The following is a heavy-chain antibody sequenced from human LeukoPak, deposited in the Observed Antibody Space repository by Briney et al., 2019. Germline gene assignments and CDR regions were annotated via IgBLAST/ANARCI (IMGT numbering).Heavy chain of an antibody. J-gene: IGHJ4*02. CDR3: ARAVSGSYFDY. Sequence: SETLSLTCTVSGGSISSGSYYWSWIRQPAGKGLEWIGRIYTSGSTNYNPSLKSRVTISVDTSKNQFSLRPSSVTAADTAVYYCARAVSGSYFDYWGQGTLVTVSS. CDR2: IYTSGST. CDR1: GGSISSGSYY. V-gene: IGHV4-61*02. D-gene: IGHD1-26*01.